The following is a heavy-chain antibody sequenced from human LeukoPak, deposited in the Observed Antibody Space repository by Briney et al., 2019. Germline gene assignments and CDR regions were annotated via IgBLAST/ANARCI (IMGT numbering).Heavy chain of an antibody. J-gene: IGHJ5*02. D-gene: IGHD3-10*01. CDR3: ARDSGSGSYYNHHNWFDP. Sequence: SETLSLTCTVSGGSISSYYWSWIRQPAGKGLEWIGRIYTSGSTNYNPSLKSRVTMSVDTSKNQFSLKLSSVTAADTAVYYCARDSGSGSYYNHHNWFDPWGQGTLVTVSS. CDR2: IYTSGST. CDR1: GGSISSYY. V-gene: IGHV4-4*07.